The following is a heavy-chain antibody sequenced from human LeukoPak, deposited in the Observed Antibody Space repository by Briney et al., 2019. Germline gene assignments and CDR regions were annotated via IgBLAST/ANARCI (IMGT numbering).Heavy chain of an antibody. D-gene: IGHD5-12*01. V-gene: IGHV3-7*01. J-gene: IGHJ4*02. Sequence: TGGSLRLSCAASGFTFNRYWMSWVRQAPGKELQWVANIKQDGSAKYYVDSVKGRFTISRDNAKNSLYLQMNGLRAEDTAVYYCARVEASGYDYGAFDYWGQGTLVTVSS. CDR2: IKQDGSAK. CDR3: ARVEASGYDYGAFDY. CDR1: GFTFNRYW.